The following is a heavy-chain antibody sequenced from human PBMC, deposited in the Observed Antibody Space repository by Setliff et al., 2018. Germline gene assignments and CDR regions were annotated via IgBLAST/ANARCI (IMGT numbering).Heavy chain of an antibody. J-gene: IGHJ4*02. V-gene: IGHV3-73*01. CDR2: IRSKADSYAT. D-gene: IGHD4-17*01. CDR3: AITMTTGVDFFDY. CDR1: GFTFSSYA. Sequence: GGSLRLSCAASGFTFSSYAMSWVRQAPGKGLEWVSAIRSKADSYATAYAASVKARFTISRDDSKNTAYLQVNSLKTEDTAVYYCAITMTTGVDFFDYWGQGTLVTVSS.